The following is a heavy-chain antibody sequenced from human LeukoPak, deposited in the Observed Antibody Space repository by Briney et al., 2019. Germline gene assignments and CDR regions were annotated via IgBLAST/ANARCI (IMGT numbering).Heavy chain of an antibody. CDR2: IYSGGST. CDR3: VRDHYYSFDY. CDR1: GFTVSNNY. D-gene: IGHD2/OR15-2a*01. V-gene: IGHV3-53*01. J-gene: IGHJ4*02. Sequence: GGSLRLSCAASGFTVSNNYMSWVRQAPGKGLEWVSLIYSGGSTYYADSVKGRSTISRDNAKNSLYLQMNSLRDEDTAVYYCVRDHYYSFDYWGQGTLVTVSS.